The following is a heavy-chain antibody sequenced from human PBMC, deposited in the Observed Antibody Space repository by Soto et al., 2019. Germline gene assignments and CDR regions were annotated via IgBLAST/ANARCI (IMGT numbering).Heavy chain of an antibody. V-gene: IGHV1-69*06. CDR1: GGTFNNYA. D-gene: IGHD2-8*02. J-gene: IGHJ4*02. Sequence: QVQLVQSGAEVKRPESSMKVSCKPSGGTFNNYAINWVRQAPGQGLEWKGAIIPISGTTKYAQKFQGRVTITADKSTSTVYMDLSSLRSEDTAVYYCARWGGLSCSGAVCFKKPFDYWGQATLVTVSS. CDR3: ARWGGLSCSGAVCFKKPFDY. CDR2: IIPISGTT.